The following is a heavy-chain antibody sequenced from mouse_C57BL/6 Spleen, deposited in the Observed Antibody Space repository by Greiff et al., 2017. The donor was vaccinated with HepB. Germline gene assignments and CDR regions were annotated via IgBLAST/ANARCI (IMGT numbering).Heavy chain of an antibody. CDR3: ARDYYGSRYFDV. V-gene: IGHV5-16*01. CDR1: GFTFSDYY. CDR2: INYDGSST. D-gene: IGHD1-1*01. Sequence: EVKVVESEGGLVQPGRSMKLSCTASGFTFSDYYMAWVRQVPEKGLEWVANINYDGSSTYYLDSLKSRFIISRDNAKNILYLQMSSLKSEDTATYYCARDYYGSRYFDVWGTGTTVTVSS. J-gene: IGHJ1*03.